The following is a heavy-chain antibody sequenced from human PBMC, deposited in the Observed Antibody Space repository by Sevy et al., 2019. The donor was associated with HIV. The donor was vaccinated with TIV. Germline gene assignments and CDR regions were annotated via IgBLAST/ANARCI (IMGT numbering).Heavy chain of an antibody. CDR2: VRSRANSYAT. CDR1: GFTFSGSA. CDR3: TRRYYDSSGPQYYYMDV. Sequence: GGSLRLSCAASGFTFSGSAMVWVRQASGKGLEWVGHVRSRANSYATAYGASVKDRFTISREDSKNTAYLQMNSLKTEDTALYFCTRRYYDSSGPQYYYMDVWGKGTTVTVSS. V-gene: IGHV3-73*01. D-gene: IGHD3-22*01. J-gene: IGHJ6*03.